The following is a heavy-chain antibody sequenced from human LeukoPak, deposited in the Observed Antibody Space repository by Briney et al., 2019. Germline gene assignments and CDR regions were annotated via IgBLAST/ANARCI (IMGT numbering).Heavy chain of an antibody. D-gene: IGHD2-21*01. CDR3: AGALTYSPNAFDI. CDR1: GYTFTGYY. CDR2: INPNSGGT. V-gene: IGHV1-2*06. Sequence: ASVKVSCKASGYTFTGYYMHWVRQAPGQGLEWMGRINPNSGGTNYAQKFQGRVTMTRDTSISTAYMELSRLRSDDTAVYYCAGALTYSPNAFDIWGQGTMVTVSS. J-gene: IGHJ3*02.